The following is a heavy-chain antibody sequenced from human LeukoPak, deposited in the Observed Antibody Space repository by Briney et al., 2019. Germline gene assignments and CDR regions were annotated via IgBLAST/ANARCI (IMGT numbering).Heavy chain of an antibody. J-gene: IGHJ5*01. CDR2: IYYSGST. CDR3: ARVRQSLNWFDS. CDR1: GGSISSSSYY. V-gene: IGHV4-39*01. D-gene: IGHD5-24*01. Sequence: SETLSLTCTVSGGSISSSSYYWGWIRQPPGKGLEWIGSIYYSGSTYYNPSLKSRVTISVDTSKNQFSLKLSSVTAADTAVYYCARVRQSLNWFDSWGQGTLVTVSS.